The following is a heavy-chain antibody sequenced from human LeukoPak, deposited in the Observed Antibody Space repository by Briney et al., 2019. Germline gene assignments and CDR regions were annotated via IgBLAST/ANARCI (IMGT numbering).Heavy chain of an antibody. CDR3: ARLGGYSYSGYYYYGMDV. D-gene: IGHD5-18*01. J-gene: IGHJ6*02. Sequence: ASVKVSCKASGYTFTSYDINWVRQATGQGLEWMGWMNPNSGSTGYAQKFQGRVTMTRNTSISTAYMELSSLRSEDTAVYYCARLGGYSYSGYYYYGMDVWGQGTTVTVSS. V-gene: IGHV1-8*01. CDR2: MNPNSGST. CDR1: GYTFTSYD.